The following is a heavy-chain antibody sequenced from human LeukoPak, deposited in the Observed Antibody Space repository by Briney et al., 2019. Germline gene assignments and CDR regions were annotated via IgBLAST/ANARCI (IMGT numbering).Heavy chain of an antibody. J-gene: IGHJ4*02. D-gene: IGHD5-18*01. V-gene: IGHV4-34*01. Sequence: PSETLSLTCAAYGGSFSGYYWSWIRQPPGKGLEWIGEINHSGSTNYNPSLKSRVTISVDTSKNQFSLKLSSVTAADTAVYYCARGIGYSYVLDYWGQGTLVTVSS. CDR2: INHSGST. CDR1: GGSFSGYY. CDR3: ARGIGYSYVLDY.